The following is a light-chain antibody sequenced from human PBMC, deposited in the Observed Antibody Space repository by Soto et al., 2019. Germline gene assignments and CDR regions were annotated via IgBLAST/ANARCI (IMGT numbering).Light chain of an antibody. CDR2: DVS. CDR3: CSYAGSYTLV. Sequence: QSALTQPRSVSGSPGQSVTISCTGTSSDVGGYNYVSWYQQHPGKAPKLMISDVSKRPSGVTDRFSGSKSDNTASLTISGLQAEDEAEYYCCSYAGSYTLVFGTGTKLTVL. CDR1: SSDVGGYNY. V-gene: IGLV2-11*01. J-gene: IGLJ1*01.